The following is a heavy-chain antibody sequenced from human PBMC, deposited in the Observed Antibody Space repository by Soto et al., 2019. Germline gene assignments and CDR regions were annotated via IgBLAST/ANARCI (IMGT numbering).Heavy chain of an antibody. V-gene: IGHV3-48*03. Sequence: PGGSLRLSCAASGLTLSNFETDWVRQAPGKGLEWIAYISIGARSIHYADSVRGRLTISRDDAENSVFLQMDRLSAEDTAVYFCATRSSDYYFYWGQGALVTVSS. CDR2: ISIGARSI. J-gene: IGHJ4*02. CDR1: GLTLSNFE. D-gene: IGHD4-17*01. CDR3: ATRSSDYYFY.